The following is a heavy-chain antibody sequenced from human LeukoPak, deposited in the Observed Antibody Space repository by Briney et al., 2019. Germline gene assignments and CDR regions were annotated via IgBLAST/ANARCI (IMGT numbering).Heavy chain of an antibody. CDR3: ARGGHSSSWESYSYYMDV. V-gene: IGHV3-13*01. D-gene: IGHD6-13*01. J-gene: IGHJ6*03. CDR1: GFTFSSYD. Sequence: GGSLRLSCAASGFTFSSYDMHWVRQATGKGLEWVSAIGTAGDTYYPGSVKGRFTISRENAKNSLYLQMNSLRAGDTAVYYCARGGHSSSWESYSYYMDVWGKGTTVTVSS. CDR2: IGTAGDT.